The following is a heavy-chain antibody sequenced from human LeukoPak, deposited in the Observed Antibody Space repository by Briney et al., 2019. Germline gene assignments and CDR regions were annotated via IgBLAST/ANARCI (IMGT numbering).Heavy chain of an antibody. D-gene: IGHD3-10*01. CDR1: GGSFSGYY. Sequence: KPSETLSLTCAVYGGSFSGYYWSWIRQPPGKGLEWIGEINHSGSTNYNPSLKSRVTISVDTSKNQFSLKLSSVTAADTAVYYCARGGVYYGSGSYSPAEYFQHWGQGTLVTVSS. V-gene: IGHV4-34*01. CDR2: INHSGST. CDR3: ARGGVYYGSGSYSPAEYFQH. J-gene: IGHJ1*01.